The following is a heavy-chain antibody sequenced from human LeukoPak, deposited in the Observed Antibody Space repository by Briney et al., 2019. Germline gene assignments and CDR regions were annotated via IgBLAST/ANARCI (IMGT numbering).Heavy chain of an antibody. CDR1: GYTFTGYY. D-gene: IGHD1-26*01. Sequence: ASVKVSCKASGYTFTGYYMHWVRQAPGQGLEWMGWINPNSGGTNYAQKFQGRVTMTRDTSISTAYMELSRLRSDDTAVYYCARDISGRYRENWFDPWGQGTLVTVSP. J-gene: IGHJ5*02. V-gene: IGHV1-2*02. CDR2: INPNSGGT. CDR3: ARDISGRYRENWFDP.